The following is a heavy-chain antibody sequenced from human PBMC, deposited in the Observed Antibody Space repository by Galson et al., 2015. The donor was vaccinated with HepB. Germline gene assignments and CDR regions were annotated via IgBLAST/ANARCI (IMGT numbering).Heavy chain of an antibody. CDR2: ISGSGGST. J-gene: IGHJ4*02. D-gene: IGHD2-8*01. CDR1: GFTFSSYA. V-gene: IGHV3-23*01. CDR3: AIEQVYAAAGSFRGFGY. Sequence: SLRLSCAASGFTFSSYAMSWVRQAPGKGLEWVSAISGSGGSTYYADSVKGRFTISRDNSKNTLYLQMNSLRAEDTAVYYCAIEQVYAAAGSFRGFGYWGQGTLVTVSS.